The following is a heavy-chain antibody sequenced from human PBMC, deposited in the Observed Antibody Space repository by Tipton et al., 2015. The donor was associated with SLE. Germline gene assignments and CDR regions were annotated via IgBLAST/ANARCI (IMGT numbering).Heavy chain of an antibody. J-gene: IGHJ6*02. D-gene: IGHD3-10*01. CDR1: GFTFSSYS. Sequence: SLRLSCAASGFTFSSYSMNWVRQAPGKGLEWVSSISSSSSYIYYADSVKGRFTISRDNAKNSLYLQMNSLRAEDTAVYYCARSGARGVINYGMDVWGQGTTVTVSS. CDR2: ISSSSSYI. CDR3: ARSGARGVINYGMDV. V-gene: IGHV3-21*01.